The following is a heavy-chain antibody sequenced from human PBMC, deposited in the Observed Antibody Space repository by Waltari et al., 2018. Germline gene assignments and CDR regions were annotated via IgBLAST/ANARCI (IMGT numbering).Heavy chain of an antibody. CDR1: GGSFSGYY. Sequence: QVQLQQWGAGLLKPSETLSLTCAVYGGSFSGYYWSWIRQPPGTGLEWIGEINHSGSTTYNPSLKSRVTISVDTSKNQFSLKLSSVTAADTAVYYCARHVRWGNYYGSGRGSDMDVWGKGTTVTVSS. J-gene: IGHJ6*03. CDR2: INHSGST. D-gene: IGHD3-10*01. V-gene: IGHV4-34*01. CDR3: ARHVRWGNYYGSGRGSDMDV.